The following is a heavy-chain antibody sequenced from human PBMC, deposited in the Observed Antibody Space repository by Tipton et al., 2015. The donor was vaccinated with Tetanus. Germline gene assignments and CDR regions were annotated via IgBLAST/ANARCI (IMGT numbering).Heavy chain of an antibody. Sequence: GSLRLSCEASEFLFSSFGMHWVRQAPGKGLEWVSSIGTSASNTYYADSVKGRCTISRDNSKNTVVLHVTSLRGEDTAVYYCARRGCRGGTCYISPNYGMDVWGQGTTVTVSS. CDR2: IGTSASNT. V-gene: IGHV3-21*04. J-gene: IGHJ6*02. D-gene: IGHD2-15*01. CDR3: ARRGCRGGTCYISPNYGMDV. CDR1: EFLFSSFG.